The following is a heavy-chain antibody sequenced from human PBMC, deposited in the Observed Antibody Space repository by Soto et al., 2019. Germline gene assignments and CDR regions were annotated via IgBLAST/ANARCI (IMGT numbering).Heavy chain of an antibody. D-gene: IGHD2-2*01. CDR1: GFTFSNYY. Sequence: GGSLRLSCAASGFTFSNYYMNWVRQAPGNGLEWVANINYDGSAQYYVDSVKGRFTISRDNAKNSLYLQMSSLRAEDTAVYYCARWRYCGSPSCYGFRYWGQGTLVTVSS. J-gene: IGHJ4*02. V-gene: IGHV3-7*01. CDR2: INYDGSAQ. CDR3: ARWRYCGSPSCYGFRY.